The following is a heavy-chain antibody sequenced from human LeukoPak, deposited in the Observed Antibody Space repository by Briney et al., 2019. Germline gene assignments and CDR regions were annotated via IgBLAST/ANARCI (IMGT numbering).Heavy chain of an antibody. CDR3: ATDYNWAYLDY. D-gene: IGHD1-20*01. CDR2: ISSNGRTI. V-gene: IGHV3-11*04. CDR1: GFNFNDYY. J-gene: IGHJ4*02. Sequence: GGSLRLSCAASGFNFNDYYMSWIRQAPGKGLEWVSYISSNGRTIYYTDSVKGRFTISRDNAKNSLYLQMNSLRAEDTAIYYCATDYNWAYLDYWGQGTLVTVSS.